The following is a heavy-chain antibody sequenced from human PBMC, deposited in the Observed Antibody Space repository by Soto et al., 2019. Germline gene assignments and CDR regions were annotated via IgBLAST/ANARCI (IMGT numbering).Heavy chain of an antibody. CDR3: VRTACVINNCSYRGVR. D-gene: IGHD1-20*01. V-gene: IGHV3-33*01. J-gene: IGHJ4*02. Sequence: QGQLVESGGGVVQPGRSLRLSCVASGFDFKTYGMHWVRQAPGKGLEWVAVIGFDGTNIHYSDSVRGRFSISRENYENTVSLQMNSLRVEDTALYYCVRTACVINNCSYRGVRWGQGTLVTV. CDR2: IGFDGTNI. CDR1: GFDFKTYG.